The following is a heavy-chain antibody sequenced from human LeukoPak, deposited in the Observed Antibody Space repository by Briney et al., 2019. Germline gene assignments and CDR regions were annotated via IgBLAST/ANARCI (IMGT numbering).Heavy chain of an antibody. CDR3: AKEVGDYYDSSGYSFDY. J-gene: IGHJ4*02. Sequence: GRSLRLSCAASGFTFSNYGMHWVRQAPGKGLEWVAVISYDGSNKYYADSVKGRFTISRDNSKNTLYLQMNSLRAEDTAVYYCAKEVGDYYDSSGYSFDYWGQGTLVTVSS. V-gene: IGHV3-30*18. CDR1: GFTFSNYG. CDR2: ISYDGSNK. D-gene: IGHD3-22*01.